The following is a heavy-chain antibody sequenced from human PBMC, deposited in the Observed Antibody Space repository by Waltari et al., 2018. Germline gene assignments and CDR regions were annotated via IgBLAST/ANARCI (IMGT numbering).Heavy chain of an antibody. J-gene: IGHJ4*02. V-gene: IGHV1-24*01. CDR1: GYTLTELS. CDR3: ATVGKNRIVGAN. D-gene: IGHD1-26*01. Sequence: QVQLVQSGAEVKKPGASVKVSCKVSGYTLTELSMHLVRQAPGKGLEWMGGFVPEDGETIYEQKFQGRVTMTADTSTDTAYMELSSLRSEDTAVYYCATVGKNRIVGANWGQGTLVTVSS. CDR2: FVPEDGET.